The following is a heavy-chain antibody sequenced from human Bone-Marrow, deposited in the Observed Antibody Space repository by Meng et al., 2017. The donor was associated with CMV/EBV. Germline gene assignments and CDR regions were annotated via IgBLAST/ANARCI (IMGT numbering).Heavy chain of an antibody. D-gene: IGHD1-1*01. CDR3: ARDSPLNWNDLGTAFDI. V-gene: IGHV1-69*05. CDR1: GDTFSNYA. Sequence: SVKVSCKASGDTFSNYAISWVRQAPGQGLEWMGGIIPVFGTANYAQKLQGRVTMTTDTSTSTAYMELRSLRSDDTAVYYCARDSPLNWNDLGTAFDIWGQGTMVTV. J-gene: IGHJ3*02. CDR2: IIPVFGTA.